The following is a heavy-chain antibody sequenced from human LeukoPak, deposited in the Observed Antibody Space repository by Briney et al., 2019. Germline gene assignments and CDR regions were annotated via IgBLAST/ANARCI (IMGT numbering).Heavy chain of an antibody. CDR2: IHPSGML. V-gene: IGHV4-31*03. CDR3: SRGLDSRKLGY. Sequence: PSQTLSLTCTVSGASLNSVDYYWNWIRHPPGNCLEWIGSIHPSGMLYNNPSLESRVTMSRDTPKNQFSLNLNSVTAADTAVYFCSRGLDSRKLGYWGQGILVTVSS. J-gene: IGHJ4*02. CDR1: GASLNSVDYY. D-gene: IGHD3-22*01.